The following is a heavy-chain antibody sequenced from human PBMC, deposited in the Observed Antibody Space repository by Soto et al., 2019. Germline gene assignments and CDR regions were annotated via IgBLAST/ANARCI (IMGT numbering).Heavy chain of an antibody. CDR2: ISGSGAGA. D-gene: IGHD3-3*01. CDR3: AKDHLLATSIFLYPDY. J-gene: IGHJ4*02. V-gene: IGHV3-23*01. Sequence: EVQLLESGGGLVQPGGSLRLSCAASGFTFSSYAMSWVRQAPGKGLEWVSAISGSGAGAFYADSVKGRFTISRDNSKNTLYLQLNSLRAEDTAVYYCAKDHLLATSIFLYPDYWGQGTLVTVSP. CDR1: GFTFSSYA.